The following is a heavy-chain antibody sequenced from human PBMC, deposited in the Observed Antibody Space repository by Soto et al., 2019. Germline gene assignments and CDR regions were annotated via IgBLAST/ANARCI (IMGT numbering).Heavy chain of an antibody. CDR1: GFTFSSYA. D-gene: IGHD2-15*01. Sequence: EVQLLESGGGLVQPGGSLRLSCAASGFTFSSYAMSWVRQAPGKGLEWVSAISGSGGSTYYADSVKGRFTISRDNSKNTLYLQMNSLRAEDTAVYYCAKGKRIRYCSGGSCCSGFDYWGQGTLVTVSS. CDR2: ISGSGGST. CDR3: AKGKRIRYCSGGSCCSGFDY. J-gene: IGHJ4*02. V-gene: IGHV3-23*01.